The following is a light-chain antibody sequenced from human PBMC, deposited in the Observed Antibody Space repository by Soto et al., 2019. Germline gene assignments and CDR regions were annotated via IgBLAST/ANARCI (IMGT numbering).Light chain of an antibody. V-gene: IGKV1-33*01. J-gene: IGKJ1*01. CDR1: QNITNN. CDR2: HAS. CDR3: QQYYGRTTLT. Sequence: TQTTQYTSSLSASIGDRVTITCQASQNITNNLSWYQQKPGKAPNLLIYHASKLAKGVTSRFSRSGSGTDLSFIITSLQREDLASYYCQQYYGRTTLTFGQ.